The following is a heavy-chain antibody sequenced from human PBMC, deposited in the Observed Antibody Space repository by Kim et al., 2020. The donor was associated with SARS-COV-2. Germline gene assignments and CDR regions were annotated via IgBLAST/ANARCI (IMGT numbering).Heavy chain of an antibody. V-gene: IGHV1-3*01. Sequence: NTRYSQKFQGRSSITRDTSATTAYLELSGLISEDTAVYYCAREAVAGSFDYWGQGSLVTVYS. D-gene: IGHD6-19*01. CDR3: AREAVAGSFDY. J-gene: IGHJ4*02. CDR2: NT.